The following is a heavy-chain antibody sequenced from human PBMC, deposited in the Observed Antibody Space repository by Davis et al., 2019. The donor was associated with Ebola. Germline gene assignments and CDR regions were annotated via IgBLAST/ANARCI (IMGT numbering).Heavy chain of an antibody. D-gene: IGHD1-26*01. V-gene: IGHV3-23*01. CDR3: AKRGVWDTGNYYPFDS. J-gene: IGHJ4*02. Sequence: GESLKISCAASGFTFSSHAMSWVRQAPGKGLEWVSGISGNTAYTNYADSVKGRFTISRDNSKNTVYLQMNSLRAEETAVYYCAKRGVWDTGNYYPFDSWGQGTLVTVSS. CDR2: ISGNTAYT. CDR1: GFTFSSHA.